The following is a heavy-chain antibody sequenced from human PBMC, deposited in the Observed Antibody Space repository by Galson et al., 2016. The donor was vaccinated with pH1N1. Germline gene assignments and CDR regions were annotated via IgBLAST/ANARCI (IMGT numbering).Heavy chain of an antibody. J-gene: IGHJ4*02. Sequence: SVKVSCKASGYTFTTSYIHWVRQAPGEGLEWMGVIDPSNGGTTYAQQFQARVAMTRDTSTSTVYLDLSRLKSDDTSVFYCTRDLGRRREFWGQGTLVTVSS. CDR3: TRDLGRRREF. V-gene: IGHV1-46*01. D-gene: IGHD1-26*01. CDR2: IDPSNGGT. CDR1: GYTFTTSY.